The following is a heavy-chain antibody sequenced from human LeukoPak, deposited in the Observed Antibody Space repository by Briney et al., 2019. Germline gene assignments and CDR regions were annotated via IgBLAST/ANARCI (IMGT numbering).Heavy chain of an antibody. Sequence: ASVKVSCKASGYTFTSYYMHWMRQAPGQGLEWMGIINPSGGSTSYAQKFQGRVTMTRDTSTSTVYMELSSLRSEDTAVYYCARHSIVGATSPWGQGTLVTVSS. CDR2: INPSGGST. J-gene: IGHJ5*02. D-gene: IGHD1-26*01. CDR1: GYTFTSYY. V-gene: IGHV1-46*01. CDR3: ARHSIVGATSP.